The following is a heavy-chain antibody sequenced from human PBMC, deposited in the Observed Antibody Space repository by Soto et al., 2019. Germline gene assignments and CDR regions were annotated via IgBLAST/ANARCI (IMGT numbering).Heavy chain of an antibody. J-gene: IGHJ4*02. CDR3: AKDISGYGEFDS. Sequence: GGSLRLSCAASGFTFNIYAMDWVRQAPGKGLEWVSAISRSGGGTYYADSVKGRFTNSRDNSENMLYLQMNSLRAEDTAVYYCAKDISGYGEFDSWGQGTLVTVSS. CDR2: ISRSGGGT. D-gene: IGHD3-22*01. V-gene: IGHV3-23*01. CDR1: GFTFNIYA.